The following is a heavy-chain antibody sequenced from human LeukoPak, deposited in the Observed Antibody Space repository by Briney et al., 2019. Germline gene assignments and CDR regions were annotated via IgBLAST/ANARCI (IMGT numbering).Heavy chain of an antibody. CDR3: ARLPINYYYYMDV. CDR1: GGSFSGYY. V-gene: IGHV4-34*01. CDR2: INHSGST. Sequence: PSETLSLTCAVYGGSFSGYYWSWIRQPPGKGLEWIGEINHSGSTNYNPSLKSRVTISVDTSKNQFSLKLSSVTAADTAVYYCARLPINYYYYMDVWGKGTTVTVSS. J-gene: IGHJ6*03.